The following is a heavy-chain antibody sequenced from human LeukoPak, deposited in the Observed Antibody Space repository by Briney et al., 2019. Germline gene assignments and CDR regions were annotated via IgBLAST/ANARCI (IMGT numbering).Heavy chain of an antibody. Sequence: SETLSLTCTVAGGSISNYYWRWIRQPPGKGLEWIGYLYYTGSTSYNPSLKNRVTISGDTSNNQFFEQVTPVTAAEPDVYYSARHKLPRTWSLALWGRGTSVT. J-gene: IGHJ2*01. CDR2: LYYTGST. V-gene: IGHV4-59*01. D-gene: IGHD4-23*01. CDR1: GGSISNYY. CDR3: ARHKLPRTWSLAL.